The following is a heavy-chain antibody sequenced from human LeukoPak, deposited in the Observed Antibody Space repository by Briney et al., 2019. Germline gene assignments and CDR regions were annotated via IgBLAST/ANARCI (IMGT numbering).Heavy chain of an antibody. D-gene: IGHD3-22*01. V-gene: IGHV3-21*01. CDR3: ARATSSGYTLDY. CDR2: ISSSSSYI. Sequence: GGSLRLSCAASGFTLSSYSMNWVRQAPGKGLEWVSSISSSSSYIYYADSVKGRFTISRDNAKNSLYLQMNSLRAEDTAVYYCARATSSGYTLDYWGQGTLVTVSS. J-gene: IGHJ4*02. CDR1: GFTLSSYS.